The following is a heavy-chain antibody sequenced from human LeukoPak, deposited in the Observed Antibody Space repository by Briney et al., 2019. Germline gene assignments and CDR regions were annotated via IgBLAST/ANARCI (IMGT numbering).Heavy chain of an antibody. Sequence: SETLSLTCTVSGGSISSGGYYWSWIRQPAGKGLEWIGRIYTSGSTNYNPSLKSRVTMSVDTSKNQFSLQLSSVTAADTAVYYCRGVRFGDLFDYWGQGTLVTVSS. CDR3: RGVRFGDLFDY. D-gene: IGHD3-10*01. V-gene: IGHV4-61*02. CDR2: IYTSGST. J-gene: IGHJ4*02. CDR1: GGSISSGGYY.